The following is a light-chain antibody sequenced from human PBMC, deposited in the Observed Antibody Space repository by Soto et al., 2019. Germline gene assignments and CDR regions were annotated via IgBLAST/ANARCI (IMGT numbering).Light chain of an antibody. CDR2: EVS. J-gene: IGLJ1*01. CDR3: SSYAGDSFV. V-gene: IGLV2-14*01. Sequence: QSVLTQPASMSGSPGQSITISCTGTSSDVGSYNRVSWYQQHPDKAPKLMIYEVSNRPSGVSNRFAGSKSGNTASLTISGLQAEDEADYYCSSYAGDSFVFGTGTKLTVL. CDR1: SSDVGSYNR.